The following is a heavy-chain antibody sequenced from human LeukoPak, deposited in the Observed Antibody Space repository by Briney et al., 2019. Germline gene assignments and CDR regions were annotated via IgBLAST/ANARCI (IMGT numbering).Heavy chain of an antibody. CDR3: ARAAYDSSDFYRFDY. J-gene: IGHJ4*02. Sequence: SETLSLTCTVSGGSISSGDYSWSWIRQPPGEGLEWIGFIYNSGNTYYNPSLKSRVTLSVDTSKNQFSLNLSSVTAADTAVYYCARAAYDSSDFYRFDYWGQGTLVTVSS. CDR2: IYNSGNT. V-gene: IGHV4-30-4*07. D-gene: IGHD3-22*01. CDR1: GGSISSGDYS.